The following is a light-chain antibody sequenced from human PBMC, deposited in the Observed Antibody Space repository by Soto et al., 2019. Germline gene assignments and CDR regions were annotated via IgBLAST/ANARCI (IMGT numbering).Light chain of an antibody. J-gene: IGLJ2*01. CDR2: DNS. Sequence: QSALTQPPSVSGAPGQRVTISCAGSSSNIGAGYNVHWYQHLPGTAPKLLMYDNSDRPSGVPDRFSGSRSGTSASLAITGLQAEDEADYYCQSYDSSLSGVVFGGGTKLTVL. CDR3: QSYDSSLSGVV. CDR1: SSNIGAGYN. V-gene: IGLV1-40*01.